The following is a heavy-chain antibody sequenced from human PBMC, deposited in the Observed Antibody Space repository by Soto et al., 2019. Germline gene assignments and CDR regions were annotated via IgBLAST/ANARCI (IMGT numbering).Heavy chain of an antibody. CDR2: IIPIFGTA. CDR1: GGTLSSYA. D-gene: IGHD4-17*01. CDR3: ARHLFPNYGDYDSGY. Sequence: QVQLVQSGAEVKKPGSSVKVSCKASGGTLSSYAISWVRQAPGQGLEWMGGIIPIFGTANYAQKFQGRVTITADESTSTAYMELSSLRSEDTAVYYCARHLFPNYGDYDSGYWGQGTLVTVSS. J-gene: IGHJ4*02. V-gene: IGHV1-69*01.